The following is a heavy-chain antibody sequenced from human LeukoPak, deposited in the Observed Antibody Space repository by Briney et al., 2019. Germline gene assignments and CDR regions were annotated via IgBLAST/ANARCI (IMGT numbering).Heavy chain of an antibody. V-gene: IGHV3-53*01. Sequence: GGSLRLSCAASGFIVSGDFMSWVRQAPGKGLEWVSVIYSDGSTYYADSVKGRFTISRDNSKNTLDLQMTGLRAEDTAVYYCARERGRGRGAPWFDYWGQGTLVTVSS. CDR1: GFIVSGDF. CDR2: IYSDGST. CDR3: ARERGRGRGAPWFDY. J-gene: IGHJ4*02. D-gene: IGHD1-26*01.